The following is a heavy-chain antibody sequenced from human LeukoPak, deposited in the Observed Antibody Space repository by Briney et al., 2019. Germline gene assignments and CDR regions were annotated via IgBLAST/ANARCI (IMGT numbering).Heavy chain of an antibody. CDR1: GFTFSSYA. Sequence: PGGSLRLSCAASGFTFSSYAMHWVRQAPGKGLEWVSAISGSGDSTYYADSVKGRFTISRDNSKNTVHLQMNSLRAEDTAVYNCAKGLRYITSSDAFDIWGQGTMVTVSS. D-gene: IGHD3-10*01. CDR3: AKGLRYITSSDAFDI. CDR2: ISGSGDST. V-gene: IGHV3-23*01. J-gene: IGHJ3*02.